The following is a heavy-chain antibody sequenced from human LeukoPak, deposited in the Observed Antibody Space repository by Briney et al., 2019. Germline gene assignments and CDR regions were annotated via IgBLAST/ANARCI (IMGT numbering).Heavy chain of an antibody. Sequence: PSETLSLTCTVSGGSISSSSYYWGWIRQPPGKGLEWIGSIYYSGSTYYNPSLKSRVTISVDTSKNQFSLKLSSVTAADTAVYYCARCPSHDYSNGQGAYMDVWGKGTTVTVFS. V-gene: IGHV4-39*01. CDR3: ARCPSHDYSNGQGAYMDV. J-gene: IGHJ6*03. D-gene: IGHD4-11*01. CDR1: GGSISSSSYY. CDR2: IYYSGST.